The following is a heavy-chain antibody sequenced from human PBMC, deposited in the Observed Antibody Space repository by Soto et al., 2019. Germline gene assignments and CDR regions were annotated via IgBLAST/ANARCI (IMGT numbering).Heavy chain of an antibody. J-gene: IGHJ6*02. CDR3: ARESKIQLWKVYYYGMDV. CDR1: GYTFTGYY. D-gene: IGHD5-18*01. CDR2: INPNSGGT. Sequence: GASVTVSCKASGYTFTGYYMHWVRQAPGQGLEWMGWINPNSGGTNYAQRFQGWVTMTRDTSISTAYMELSRLRSDDTAVYYCARESKIQLWKVYYYGMDVWGQGTTVTVSS. V-gene: IGHV1-2*04.